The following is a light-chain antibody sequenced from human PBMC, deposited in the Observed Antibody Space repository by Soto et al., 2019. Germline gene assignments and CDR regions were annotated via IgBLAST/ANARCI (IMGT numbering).Light chain of an antibody. CDR2: DVA. J-gene: IGLJ1*01. V-gene: IGLV2-14*03. CDR3: VSYTSSTTYV. Sequence: LTQPASVSDSPGQSITISCTGTSSDVGGSNFVSWYQQHPGKPPKLIIYDVANRPSGVSNRFSGSKSGSTASLIISRLQTEDEADYYCVSYTSSTTYVFGTGTKLTVL. CDR1: SSDVGGSNF.